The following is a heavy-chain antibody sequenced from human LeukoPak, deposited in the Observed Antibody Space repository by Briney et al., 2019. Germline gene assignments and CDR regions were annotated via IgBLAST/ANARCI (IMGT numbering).Heavy chain of an antibody. CDR1: GYTFTSYG. V-gene: IGHV1-18*01. CDR2: ISAYNGNT. CDR3: ARDLPAYCSGGSCYPFDP. D-gene: IGHD2-15*01. J-gene: IGHJ5*02. Sequence: ASVKVSCKASGYTFTSYGISWVRQAPGQGLEWMGWISAYNGNTNYAQKLQGRVTMTTDTSTSTAYMELRSLRSDDTAVYYRARDLPAYCSGGSCYPFDPWGQGTLVTVSS.